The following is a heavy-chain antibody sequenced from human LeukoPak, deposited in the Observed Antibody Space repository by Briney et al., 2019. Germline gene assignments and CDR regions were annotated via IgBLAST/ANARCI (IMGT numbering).Heavy chain of an antibody. J-gene: IGHJ2*01. CDR1: GGSITTYY. CDR3: ARGSRGYFDL. CDR2: IYYSGST. Sequence: PSETLSPTCTVSGGSITTYYWTWIRQPPGKGLEWIGYIYYSGSTNYNPSLKSRVTISVDTSKNQVSLEVSSVTAADTAVYYCARGSRGYFDLWGRGTLVTVSS. V-gene: IGHV4-59*01.